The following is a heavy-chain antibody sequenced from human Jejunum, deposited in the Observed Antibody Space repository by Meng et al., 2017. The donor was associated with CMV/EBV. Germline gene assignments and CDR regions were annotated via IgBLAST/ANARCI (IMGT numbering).Heavy chain of an antibody. CDR2: INSDGTVT. CDR1: GSSFSNSW. CDR3: ARGSKGWQGVDY. J-gene: IGHJ4*02. V-gene: IGHV3-74*01. Sequence: AASGSSFSNSWMIWVRQTPGKGLVWVSRINSDGTVTEDADSVKGRFTISRDNAKNTLYLQMDSLRGDDTAVYYCARGSKGWQGVDYWGQGTPVTVSS. D-gene: IGHD2-2*01.